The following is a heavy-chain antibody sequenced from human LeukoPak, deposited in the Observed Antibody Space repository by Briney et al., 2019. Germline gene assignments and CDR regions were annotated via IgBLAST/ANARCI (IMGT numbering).Heavy chain of an antibody. CDR2: IYYSGST. Sequence: SETLSLTCTVSGGSISSSSYYWGWIRQPPGKGLEWIGSIYYSGSTYYNPSLKSRVTISVDTSKNQLSLKLSSVTAADTAVYYCGVVVAATPGNNWFDPWGQGTLVTVSS. CDR1: GGSISSSSYY. J-gene: IGHJ5*02. D-gene: IGHD2-15*01. V-gene: IGHV4-39*07. CDR3: GVVVAATPGNNWFDP.